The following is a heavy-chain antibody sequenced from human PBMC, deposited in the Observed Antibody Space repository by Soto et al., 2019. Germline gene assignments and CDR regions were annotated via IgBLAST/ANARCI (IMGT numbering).Heavy chain of an antibody. V-gene: IGHV4-31*03. CDR1: GGSISSGGYY. CDR2: IYYSGST. Sequence: SETLSLTCTVSGGSISSGGYYWSWIRQHPGKGLEWIGYIYYSGSTYYNPSLKSRVTISVDTSKNQFSLKLSSVTAADTAVYYCARDYGDYDFDAFDIWGQGTMVTVSS. D-gene: IGHD4-17*01. J-gene: IGHJ3*02. CDR3: ARDYGDYDFDAFDI.